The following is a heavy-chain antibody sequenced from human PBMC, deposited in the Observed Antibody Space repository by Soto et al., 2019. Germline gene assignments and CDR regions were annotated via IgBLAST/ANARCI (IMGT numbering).Heavy chain of an antibody. CDR1: GYTFTSYA. CDR3: ARGIGPLGADFWSGYYSWFDP. Sequence: ASVKVSCKASGYTFTSYAIHWVRQAPGQRLEWMGWINAGNGNTKYSQKFQDRVTITRDTSASTAYMELSSLRSEDTAVYYCARGIGPLGADFWSGYYSWFDPWGQGTLVTVSS. J-gene: IGHJ5*02. CDR2: INAGNGNT. V-gene: IGHV1-3*01. D-gene: IGHD3-3*01.